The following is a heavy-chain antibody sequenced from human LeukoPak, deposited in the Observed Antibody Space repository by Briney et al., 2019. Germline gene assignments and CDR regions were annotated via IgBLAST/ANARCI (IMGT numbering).Heavy chain of an antibody. CDR2: ISDSDGST. D-gene: IGHD7-27*01. CDR3: AMGTYFDY. J-gene: IGHJ4*02. V-gene: IGHV3-23*01. Sequence: GESLRLSCAASRLSFTTYAMTWVRQAPGKGLEWVSTISDSDGSTFYADSVKGRFTISRDSSEHTAFLQMKSLRAEDTAIYFCAMGTYFDYWGQGTLVTVS. CDR1: RLSFTTYA.